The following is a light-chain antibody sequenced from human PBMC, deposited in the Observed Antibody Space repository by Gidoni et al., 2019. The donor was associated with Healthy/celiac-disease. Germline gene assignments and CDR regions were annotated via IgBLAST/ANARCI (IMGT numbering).Light chain of an antibody. CDR2: RNN. J-gene: IGLJ2*01. CDR3: AAWDDSLSGVV. Sequence: QSVLTQPPSASGTPGQRAQLSCSGSSSNIGSNYVYWYQQLPGTAPKLLIYRNNQRPSGVPDRFSGSKSGTSASLAISGLRSEDEADYYCAAWDDSLSGVVFGGGTKLTVL. V-gene: IGLV1-47*01. CDR1: SSNIGSNY.